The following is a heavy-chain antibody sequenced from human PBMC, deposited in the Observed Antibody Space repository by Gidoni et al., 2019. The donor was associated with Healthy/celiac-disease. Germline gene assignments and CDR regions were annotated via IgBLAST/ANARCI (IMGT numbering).Heavy chain of an antibody. CDR1: GGSISSYY. V-gene: IGHV4-59*01. Sequence: QVQLQVSGPALVRPSSTLSLPCTVPGGSISSYYWSWIRQPPGKGLECIGYIYYSGSTNYNPSLKSRVTISVDTSKNQFSLKLSSVTAADTAVYYCARDPSEGPSRMFDYWGQGTLVTVSS. J-gene: IGHJ4*02. CDR3: ARDPSEGPSRMFDY. D-gene: IGHD2-15*01. CDR2: IYYSGST.